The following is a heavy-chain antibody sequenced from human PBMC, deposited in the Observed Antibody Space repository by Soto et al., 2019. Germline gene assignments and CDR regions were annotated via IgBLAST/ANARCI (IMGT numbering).Heavy chain of an antibody. CDR3: AKDLWDWNPVGYFDY. CDR1: GFTFSSYS. V-gene: IGHV3-21*04. Sequence: PGRSLRLSCAASGFTFSSYSMNWVRQAQGKGLEWVSSISSSSSYIYYADSVKGRFTISRDNSKNTLYLQMNSLRAEDTAVYYCAKDLWDWNPVGYFDYWGQGTLVTVSS. J-gene: IGHJ4*02. CDR2: ISSSSSYI. D-gene: IGHD1-1*01.